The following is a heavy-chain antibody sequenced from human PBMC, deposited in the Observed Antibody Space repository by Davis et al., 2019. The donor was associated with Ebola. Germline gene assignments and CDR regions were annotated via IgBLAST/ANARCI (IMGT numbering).Heavy chain of an antibody. V-gene: IGHV1-8*01. CDR3: ARQRSSSWNYYYYYGMDV. D-gene: IGHD6-6*01. CDR2: LNPNSGNT. CDR1: RYTFTSYD. Sequence: AASVKVSCKASRYTFTSYDINWVRQATGQGLEWMGWLNPNSGNTGYAQKFQGRVTMTRNTSISTAYMELSSLRSEDTAVYYCARQRSSSWNYYYYYGMDVWGQGTTVTVSS. J-gene: IGHJ6*02.